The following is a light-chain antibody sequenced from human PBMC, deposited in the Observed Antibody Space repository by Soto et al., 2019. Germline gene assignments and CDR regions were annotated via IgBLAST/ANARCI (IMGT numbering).Light chain of an antibody. V-gene: IGKV3-11*01. CDR2: DAS. CDR1: QSVSSY. J-gene: IGKJ2*01. CDR3: QQRSNWPPYT. Sequence: EIVLTQSPATLSLSPGERATLSCRASQSVSSYLAWYQQKPGQAPRLLIYDASNRVTGIPARFSGSGSATDFTIPISSLEPEDFAVYYCQQRSNWPPYTFGQGTKLEIK.